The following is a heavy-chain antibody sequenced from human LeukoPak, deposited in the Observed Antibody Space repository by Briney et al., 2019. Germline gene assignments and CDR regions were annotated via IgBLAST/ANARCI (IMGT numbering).Heavy chain of an antibody. CDR3: AKDLEWSRRGYFDY. Sequence: PGGSLRLSCAAPGFTFDDYAMHWVRQAPGKGLEWVSSISGSGGSTYYADSVKGRFTISRDNSKNTLYLQMNSLRAEDTAVYYCAKDLEWSRRGYFDYWGQGTLVTVSS. J-gene: IGHJ4*02. V-gene: IGHV3-23*01. CDR2: ISGSGGST. CDR1: GFTFDDYA. D-gene: IGHD3-3*01.